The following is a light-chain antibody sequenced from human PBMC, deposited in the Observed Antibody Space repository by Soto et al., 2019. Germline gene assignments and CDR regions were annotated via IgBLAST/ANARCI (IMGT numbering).Light chain of an antibody. CDR2: WAS. V-gene: IGKV4-1*01. J-gene: IGKJ2*01. CDR3: QQYESTPPT. Sequence: DIVMTQSPDSLAESLGERATINCKSSQSVLYSSNNKNYLAWYQQRPGQPPKLLIYWASTRESGVPDRFSGSGSGTDFTLTITCLQAEDVAVYYCQQYESTPPTFGQGTKLEIK. CDR1: QSVLYSSNNKNY.